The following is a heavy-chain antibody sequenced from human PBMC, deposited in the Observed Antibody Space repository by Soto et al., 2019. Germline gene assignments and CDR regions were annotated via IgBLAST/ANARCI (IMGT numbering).Heavy chain of an antibody. J-gene: IGHJ5*02. CDR2: MSAGGGNT. V-gene: IGHV3-23*01. CDR1: GFSFSTYA. Sequence: EVQLLESGGGLVQPGGSLRLSCAVSGFSFSTYAMSWVRQAPGKVLEWVSGMSAGGGNTYYADSVRGRFTISRDNSKDTLYLQITSLRAEDTAFYYCAKHAEYQMVSLFDPWGQGTLVTVSS. CDR3: AKHAEYQMVSLFDP. D-gene: IGHD2-2*01.